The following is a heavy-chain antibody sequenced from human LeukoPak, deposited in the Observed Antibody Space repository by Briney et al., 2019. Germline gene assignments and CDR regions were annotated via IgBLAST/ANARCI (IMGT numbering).Heavy chain of an antibody. Sequence: ASVTVSCKASGYTFTGYYMHWVRQAPGQGLEWMGWISPNSGGTNYAQKFQGRVTMTRDTSISTAYMELSRLRSDDTAVYYCAKGASYGYRTFDYWGQGTLATVSS. CDR3: AKGASYGYRTFDY. V-gene: IGHV1-2*02. CDR1: GYTFTGYY. D-gene: IGHD5-18*01. J-gene: IGHJ4*02. CDR2: ISPNSGGT.